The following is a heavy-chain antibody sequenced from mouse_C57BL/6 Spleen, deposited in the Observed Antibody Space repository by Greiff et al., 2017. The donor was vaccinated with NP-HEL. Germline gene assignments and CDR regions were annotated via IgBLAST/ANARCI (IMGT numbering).Heavy chain of an antibody. D-gene: IGHD1-1*01. J-gene: IGHJ4*01. CDR1: GYSITSGYY. Sequence: EVQLQESGPGLVKPSQSLSLTCSVTGYSITSGYYWNWIRQFPGNKLEWMGYISYDGSNNYNPSLKNRISITRDTSKNQFFLKLNSVTTEDTATYYCAREEGSSSYYAMDYWGQGTSVTVSS. V-gene: IGHV3-6*01. CDR3: AREEGSSSYYAMDY. CDR2: ISYDGSN.